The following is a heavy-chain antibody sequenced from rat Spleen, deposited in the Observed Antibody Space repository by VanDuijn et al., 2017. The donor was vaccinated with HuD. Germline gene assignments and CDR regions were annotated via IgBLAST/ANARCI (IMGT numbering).Heavy chain of an antibody. CDR2: ISPSGGST. V-gene: IGHV5-19*01. D-gene: IGHD4-3*01. CDR1: GFTFSNYG. CDR3: VRQDTSGYANWFGF. J-gene: IGHJ3*01. Sequence: EVQLVESGGGLVQPRKSLKLSCAASGFTFSNYGIHWIRQAPTKGLEWVAYISPSGGSTYYRDSVKGRFTISRDNTKSTLHLQMDSLRSEDTATYYCVRQDTSGYANWFGFWGQGTLVTVSS.